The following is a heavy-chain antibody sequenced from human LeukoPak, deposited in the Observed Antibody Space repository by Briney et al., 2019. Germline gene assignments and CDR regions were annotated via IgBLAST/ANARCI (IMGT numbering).Heavy chain of an antibody. Sequence: SETLSLTCTVSGGSISSSSNYWGWIRQPPGKGLEWIGSIYHSGSTYYNPSLKSRVTMSVDTSKNQFSLKLSSVTAADTAVYYCARESPIKDWFDPWGQGTLVTVSS. CDR2: IYHSGST. D-gene: IGHD5-24*01. CDR1: GGSISSSSNY. V-gene: IGHV4-39*07. CDR3: ARESPIKDWFDP. J-gene: IGHJ5*02.